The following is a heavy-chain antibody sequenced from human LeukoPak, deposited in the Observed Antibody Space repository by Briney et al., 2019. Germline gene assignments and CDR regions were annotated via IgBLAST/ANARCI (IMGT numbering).Heavy chain of an antibody. V-gene: IGHV3-23*01. J-gene: IGHJ6*03. D-gene: IGHD6-25*01. CDR2: IIDTGRTT. CDR1: GFISSSYA. Sequence: GGSLRLACAASGFISSSYAMSCVRHAPGNGLEWVSGIIDTGRTTYYADSVKGGFTISRDNYQNTLYLQMISLRAEDTAVYYCAKFSGHTTTNYYMDVWGEGTTVTVSS. CDR3: AKFSGHTTTNYYMDV.